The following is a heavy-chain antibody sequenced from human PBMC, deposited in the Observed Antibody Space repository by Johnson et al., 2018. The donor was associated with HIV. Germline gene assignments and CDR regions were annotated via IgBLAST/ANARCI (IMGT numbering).Heavy chain of an antibody. CDR1: GFTFSSYA. CDR2: ISYDGRNK. CDR3: ARGIQPDAFDI. D-gene: IGHD2-2*01. Sequence: VQLVESGGGVVQPGRSLRLSCAASGFTFSSYAMHWVRQAPGKGLEWVAVISYDGRNKYYADSVKGRFTISRDNSKNTLYVQMNSLRAEDTAVYYCARGIQPDAFDIWGQGTMVTVSS. J-gene: IGHJ3*02. V-gene: IGHV3-30*14.